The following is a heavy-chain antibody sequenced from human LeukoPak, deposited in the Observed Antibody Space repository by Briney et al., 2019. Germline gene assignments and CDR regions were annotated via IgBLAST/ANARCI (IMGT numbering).Heavy chain of an antibody. D-gene: IGHD3-22*01. Sequence: GASVKVSCKASGYTFTGYYMHWVRQAPGQGLEWMGWINPNSGGTNYARKFQGRVPMTRDTSISTAYMELSRLRSDDTAVYYCARELNSSGYYYWGQGTLVTVSS. CDR1: GYTFTGYY. V-gene: IGHV1-2*02. J-gene: IGHJ4*02. CDR2: INPNSGGT. CDR3: ARELNSSGYYY.